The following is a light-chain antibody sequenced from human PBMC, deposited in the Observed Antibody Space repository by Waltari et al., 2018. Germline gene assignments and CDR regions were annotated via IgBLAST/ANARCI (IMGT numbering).Light chain of an antibody. CDR2: EVS. V-gene: IGLV2-14*01. CDR1: SSDVGGYNY. J-gene: IGLJ2*01. Sequence: QSALTQPASVSGSPGQSITISCTGTSSDVGGYNYVSWYQQHPGKAPKLIIYEVSNRPSGFSNRFSGSKSDNTASLTISGLQAEDEADYYCSSYTSSSTLVFGGGTYLTVL. CDR3: SSYTSSSTLV.